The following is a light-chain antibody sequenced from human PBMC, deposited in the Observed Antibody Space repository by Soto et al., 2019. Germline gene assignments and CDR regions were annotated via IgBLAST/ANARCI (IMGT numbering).Light chain of an antibody. J-gene: IGLJ2*01. CDR3: SSYTSSSTLV. CDR1: SSDVGAYNY. CDR2: GVS. V-gene: IGLV2-14*03. Sequence: QSVLTQPASVSGSPGQSITISCTGTSSDVGAYNYVSWYQQHPGKAPKLMIYGVSNRPSWVSNRFSGSKSGNTASLTISGLQAEDEADYYCSSYTSSSTLVFGGGTKVTVL.